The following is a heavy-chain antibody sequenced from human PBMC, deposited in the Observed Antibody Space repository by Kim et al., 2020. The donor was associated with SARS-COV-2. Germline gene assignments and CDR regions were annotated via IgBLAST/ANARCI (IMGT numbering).Heavy chain of an antibody. Sequence: AQKFQGRVTMTEDTSTDTAYMELSSLRSEDTAVYYCATGPRVDYTTPLDYWGQGTLVTVSS. J-gene: IGHJ4*02. CDR3: ATGPRVDYTTPLDY. V-gene: IGHV1-24*01. D-gene: IGHD4-4*01.